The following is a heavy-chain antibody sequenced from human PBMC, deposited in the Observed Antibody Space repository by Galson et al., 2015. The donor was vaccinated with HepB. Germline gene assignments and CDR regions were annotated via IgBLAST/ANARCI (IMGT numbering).Heavy chain of an antibody. J-gene: IGHJ6*02. Sequence: SLRLSCAASGFTFSSYAMHWVRQAPGKGLEYVSAISSNGGSTYYADSVKGRFTISRDNSKNTLYLQMSSLRAEDTAVYYCVKGEYSSSWSEYYYYYYGMDVWGQGTTVTVSS. CDR3: VKGEYSSSWSEYYYYYYGMDV. CDR2: ISSNGGST. CDR1: GFTFSSYA. D-gene: IGHD6-13*01. V-gene: IGHV3-64D*06.